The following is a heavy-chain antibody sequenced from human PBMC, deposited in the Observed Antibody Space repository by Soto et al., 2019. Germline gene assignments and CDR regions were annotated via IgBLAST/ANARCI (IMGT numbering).Heavy chain of an antibody. CDR3: ARSRMAIFGVVSYYFDY. Sequence: PGGSLRLSCAASGFTFSSYWMSRVRQAPGKGLEWVANIKQDGSEKYYVDSVKGRFTISRDNAKNSLYLQMNSLRAEDTAVYYCARSRMAIFGVVSYYFDYWGQGTLVTVSS. CDR1: GFTFSSYW. D-gene: IGHD3-3*01. J-gene: IGHJ4*02. CDR2: IKQDGSEK. V-gene: IGHV3-7*01.